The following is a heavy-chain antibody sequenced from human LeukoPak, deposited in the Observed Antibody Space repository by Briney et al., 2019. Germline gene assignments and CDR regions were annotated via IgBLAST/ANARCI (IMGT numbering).Heavy chain of an antibody. CDR1: GFTVSSNY. Sequence: GRSLRLSCAASGFTVSSNYMSWDRQATGKGLQCVSVIYSGGSTCYADSVKGRFTISRDNSKNTLYLQMNSLRAEDTAVYYCARGPPLFGEHYYYYGMDVWGQGTTVTVSS. CDR2: IYSGGST. CDR3: ARGPPLFGEHYYYYGMDV. J-gene: IGHJ6*02. V-gene: IGHV3-66*02. D-gene: IGHD3-10*01.